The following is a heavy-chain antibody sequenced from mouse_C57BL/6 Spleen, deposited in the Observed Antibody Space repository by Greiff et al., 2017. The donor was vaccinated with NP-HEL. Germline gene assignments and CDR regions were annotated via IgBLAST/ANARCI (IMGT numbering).Heavy chain of an antibody. V-gene: IGHV1-15*01. D-gene: IGHD2-3*01. CDR2: IDPETGGT. CDR1: GYTFTDYE. Sequence: VKLMESGAELVRPGASVTLSCKASGYTFTDYEMHWVKQTPVHGLEWIGAIDPETGGTAYNQKFKGKAILTADKSSSTAYMELRSLTSEDSAVYYCTRWLLRGVDAMDYWGQGTSVTVSS. J-gene: IGHJ4*01. CDR3: TRWLLRGVDAMDY.